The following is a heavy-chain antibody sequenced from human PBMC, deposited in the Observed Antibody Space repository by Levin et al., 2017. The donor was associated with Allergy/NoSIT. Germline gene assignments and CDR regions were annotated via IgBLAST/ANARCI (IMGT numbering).Heavy chain of an antibody. CDR3: ARQPRATPTTYFDI. D-gene: IGHD1-1*01. CDR2: ISYTGST. V-gene: IGHV4-39*01. J-gene: IGHJ4*02. Sequence: SQTLSLTCPVSGGSVSSSGYYWGWSRQSPGKGLEWIGTISYTGSTSSNPSLKSRLTISVDTSKNQFSLRLTSVTAADTALYYCARQPRATPTTYFDIWGQGILVTISS. CDR1: GGSVSSSGYY.